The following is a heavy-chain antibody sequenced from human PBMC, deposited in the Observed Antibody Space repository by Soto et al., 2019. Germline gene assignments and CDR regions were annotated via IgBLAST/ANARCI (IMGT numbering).Heavy chain of an antibody. D-gene: IGHD4-17*01. Sequence: PXGSLILSCAAAGFTFSSYAMSWVRQAPGKGLEWVSAIIGSGGSTYYADSVKGRFTISRDNSKNTLYLQMNSLRAEDTAVYYCAKEATVTPVLFDYWGQGTLVTSPQ. V-gene: IGHV3-23*01. J-gene: IGHJ4*02. CDR2: IIGSGGST. CDR3: AKEATVTPVLFDY. CDR1: GFTFSSYA.